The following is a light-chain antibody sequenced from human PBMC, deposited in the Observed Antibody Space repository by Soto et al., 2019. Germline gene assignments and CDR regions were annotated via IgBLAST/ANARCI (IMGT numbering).Light chain of an antibody. V-gene: IGLV2-8*01. J-gene: IGLJ3*02. Sequence: QSVLTQPPSASGSPGQSVTISCTGTSSDVGGYDYVSWYQQHPGKAPKLMIYVVTKRPSGVPDRFSGSKSGITASLTVSGLQAEDEADYYCSSYAGDNRGVFGGGTQLTVL. CDR3: SSYAGDNRGV. CDR1: SSDVGGYDY. CDR2: VVT.